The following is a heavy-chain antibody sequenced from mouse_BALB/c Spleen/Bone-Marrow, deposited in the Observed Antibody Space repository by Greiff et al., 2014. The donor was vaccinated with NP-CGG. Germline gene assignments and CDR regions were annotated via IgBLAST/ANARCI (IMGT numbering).Heavy chain of an antibody. D-gene: IGHD2-3*01. Sequence: HLVESGPELVKPGASVKMSCKASGYTFTSYIMHWVKQKPGQGLEWIGYINPYNDGTKYNEKFKGKPTLTSDKSSSTAYMELSSLTSEDSAVYYCARRWLPYAMDYWGQGTSVTVSS. CDR3: ARRWLPYAMDY. CDR1: GYTFTSYI. CDR2: INPYNDGT. J-gene: IGHJ4*01. V-gene: IGHV1-14*01.